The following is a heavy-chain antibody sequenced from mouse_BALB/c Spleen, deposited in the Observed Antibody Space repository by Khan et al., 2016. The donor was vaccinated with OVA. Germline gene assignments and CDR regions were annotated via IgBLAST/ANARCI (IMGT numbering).Heavy chain of an antibody. J-gene: IGHJ1*01. V-gene: IGHV9-3-1*01. Sequence: QIQLVQSGPELKKPGETVKISCKASGYTFTNYGMTWVKQAPGKGLKWMGWINTYTGEPTYADDFKGRFAFSLETSATTASLQSINLKNEDTAKYFCARVGNYWYFDVWGAGTTVTVSS. D-gene: IGHD2-1*01. CDR2: INTYTGEP. CDR1: GYTFTNYG. CDR3: ARVGNYWYFDV.